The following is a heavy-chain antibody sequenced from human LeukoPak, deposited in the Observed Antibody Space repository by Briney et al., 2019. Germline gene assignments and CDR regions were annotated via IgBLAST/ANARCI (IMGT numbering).Heavy chain of an antibody. CDR1: GYTFTSYG. J-gene: IGHJ4*02. D-gene: IGHD3-22*01. CDR3: ARDRGNYYDSSGYFPFDY. V-gene: IGHV1-18*01. CDR2: ISAYNGNT. Sequence: SVKVSCKASGYTFTSYGISWVRQAPGQGLEWMGWISAYNGNTNYAQKLQGRVTMTTDTSTSTAYMELRSLRSDDTAVYYCARDRGNYYDSSGYFPFDYWGQGTLVTVSS.